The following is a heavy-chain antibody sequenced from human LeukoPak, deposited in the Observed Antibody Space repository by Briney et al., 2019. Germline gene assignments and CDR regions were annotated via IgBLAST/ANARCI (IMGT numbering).Heavy chain of an antibody. J-gene: IGHJ3*02. CDR1: GGSFSGYY. CDR2: INHSGST. CDR3: ARERLRYFDWSRDAFDI. V-gene: IGHV4-34*01. Sequence: SETLSLTCAVYGGSFSGYYWSWIRQPPGKGLEWIGEINHSGSTNYNPSLKSRVTISVDTSKNQFSLKLSSVTAADTAVYYCARERLRYFDWSRDAFDIWGQGTMVTVSS. D-gene: IGHD3-9*01.